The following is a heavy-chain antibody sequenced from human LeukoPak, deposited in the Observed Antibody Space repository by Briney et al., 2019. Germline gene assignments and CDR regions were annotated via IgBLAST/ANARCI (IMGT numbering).Heavy chain of an antibody. CDR1: GGTFSSYA. Sequence: GASVKVSCKASGGTFSSYAISWVRQAPGQGLEWMGGIIPVFGTANYAQKFQGGVTITADESTSTAYMELSSLRSEDTAVYYCARTTDRWLQSNDYWGQGTLVTVSS. J-gene: IGHJ4*02. V-gene: IGHV1-69*13. CDR2: IIPVFGTA. CDR3: ARTTDRWLQSNDY. D-gene: IGHD5-24*01.